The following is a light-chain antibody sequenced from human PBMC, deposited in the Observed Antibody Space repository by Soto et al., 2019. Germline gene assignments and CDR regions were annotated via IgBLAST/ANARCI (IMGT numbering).Light chain of an antibody. Sequence: DIQMTQSPSTLSASVGDRVTITCRASQSISSWLAWYQQKPGKAPKLLIYDASSLESGVPSRFSGSGSGTEFTLTISGLQPDDVATYYFQQYNSYSGTVGHGTKVEVK. CDR1: QSISSW. J-gene: IGKJ1*01. V-gene: IGKV1-5*01. CDR3: QQYNSYSGT. CDR2: DAS.